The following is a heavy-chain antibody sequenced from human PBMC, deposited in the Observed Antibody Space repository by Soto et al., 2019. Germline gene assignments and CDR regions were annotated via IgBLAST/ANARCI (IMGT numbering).Heavy chain of an antibody. V-gene: IGHV3-11*01. J-gene: IGHJ4*02. Sequence: GGSLRLSCAASGFTFSDYYMSWIRQAPGKGLEWVSYISSSGSTIYYADSVKGRFTISRDNAKNSLYLQMNSLRAEDTAVYYCARSSVRYFDWLPYYFDYWGQGTLVTVSS. CDR1: GFTFSDYY. CDR3: ARSSVRYFDWLPYYFDY. CDR2: ISSSGSTI. D-gene: IGHD3-9*01.